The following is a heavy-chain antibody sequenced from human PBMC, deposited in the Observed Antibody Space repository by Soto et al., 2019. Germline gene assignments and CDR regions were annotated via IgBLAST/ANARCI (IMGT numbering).Heavy chain of an antibody. V-gene: IGHV1-18*01. CDR3: SRGKDGANY. D-gene: IGHD4-17*01. J-gene: IGHJ4*02. CDR2: ISAYNGNT. Sequence: ASVKVSCKASGYTYTSYGITWVRQAPGQGLAWMGGISAYNGNTNYAPRFQGRDTMSTDTSTNTAYMELRSLRSDDTGFYYCSRGKDGANYWGQGTLVTVSS. CDR1: GYTYTSYG.